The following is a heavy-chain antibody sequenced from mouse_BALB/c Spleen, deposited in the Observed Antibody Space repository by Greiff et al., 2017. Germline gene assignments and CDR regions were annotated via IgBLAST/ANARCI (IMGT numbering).Heavy chain of an antibody. J-gene: IGHJ4*01. Sequence: EVKVVESGGGLVQPGGSRKLSCAASGFTFSSFGMHWVRQAPEKGLEWVAYISSGSSTIYYADTVKGRFTISRDNPKNTLFLQMTSLRSEDTAMYYCARSYGNYLYAMDYWGQGTSVTVSS. CDR1: GFTFSSFG. CDR2: ISSGSSTI. V-gene: IGHV5-17*02. CDR3: ARSYGNYLYAMDY. D-gene: IGHD2-1*01.